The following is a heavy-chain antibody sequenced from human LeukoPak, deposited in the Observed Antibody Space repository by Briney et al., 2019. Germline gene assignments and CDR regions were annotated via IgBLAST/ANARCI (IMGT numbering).Heavy chain of an antibody. V-gene: IGHV1-46*01. Sequence: GASVKVSCKASGYTFTSYYMHWVRQAPGQGLEWMGIINPSGGSTSYAQKFQGRVTMTRDTSTSTVYMELSSLRSDDTALYFCAREAGIGTWIGYCSGDNCRTRFDYWGQGTLVTVSS. J-gene: IGHJ4*02. D-gene: IGHD2-15*01. CDR1: GYTFTSYY. CDR2: INPSGGST. CDR3: AREAGIGTWIGYCSGDNCRTRFDY.